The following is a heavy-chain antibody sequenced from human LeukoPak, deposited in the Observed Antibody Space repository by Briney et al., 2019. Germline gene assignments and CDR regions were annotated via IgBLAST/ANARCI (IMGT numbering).Heavy chain of an antibody. Sequence: ASVKVSCKASGGTFSSYAISWVRQAPGQGLEWMGRIIPIFGTANYAQKFQGRVTITTDESTSTAYMELSSLRSEDTAVYYCAREREGAYGDYENYWGQGTLVTVSS. CDR1: GGTFSSYA. J-gene: IGHJ4*02. V-gene: IGHV1-69*05. CDR2: IIPIFGTA. CDR3: AREREGAYGDYENY. D-gene: IGHD4-17*01.